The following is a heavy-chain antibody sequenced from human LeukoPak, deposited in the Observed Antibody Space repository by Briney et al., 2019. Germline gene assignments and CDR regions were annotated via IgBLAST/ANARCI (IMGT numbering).Heavy chain of an antibody. CDR1: GFTFSSSA. Sequence: GGSLRLSCAASGFTFSSSAMSWVRQAPGKGLEWVASINPDGIKRYSADSVKGRFTISRDNARNSLYLQMDSLRVEDTALYYCARDLAFSRLDYWGQGVLVTVSS. D-gene: IGHD2/OR15-2a*01. V-gene: IGHV3-7*01. J-gene: IGHJ4*02. CDR3: ARDLAFSRLDY. CDR2: INPDGIKR.